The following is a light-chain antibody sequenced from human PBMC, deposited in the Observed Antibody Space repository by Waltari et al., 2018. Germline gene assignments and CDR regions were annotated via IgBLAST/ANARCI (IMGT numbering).Light chain of an antibody. CDR2: GTS. V-gene: IGKV1-39*01. CDR1: QNIITY. J-gene: IGKJ1*01. Sequence: DILLTQSPSSLSASVGDRVTITCRASQNIITYLNWYQHKPGKAPKLLIYGTSTLQNVVPSRFSGFGSGTDFTLTLTGLQPGDIATYYCQQSYSTPRTFGQGTKVELK. CDR3: QQSYSTPRT.